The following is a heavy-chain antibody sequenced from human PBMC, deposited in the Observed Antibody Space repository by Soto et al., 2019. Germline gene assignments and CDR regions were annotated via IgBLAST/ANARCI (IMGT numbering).Heavy chain of an antibody. CDR2: ISSTSSYI. J-gene: IGHJ3*01. CDR3: ARVVCGDHCGFGF. Sequence: KGLEWVSSISSTSSYIYYADSVKGRFTISRDNAKNSLYLQMNSLRAEDTALYYCARVVCGDHCGFGFLVQGTMVIFS. V-gene: IGHV3-21*01. D-gene: IGHD4-17*01.